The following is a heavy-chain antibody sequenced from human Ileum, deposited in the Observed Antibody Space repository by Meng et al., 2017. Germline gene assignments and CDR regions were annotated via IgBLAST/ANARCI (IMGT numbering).Heavy chain of an antibody. CDR2: MYHSGTT. Sequence: QGHLLWACPGLVQPSETLSLPCSVSGASISSGNWWSWVRQSPGKGLEWIGEMYHSGTTTYNPSLKSRVTISLDTSKNQLSLKLTSVTAADTAVYYCARHIGVPGTRGFDYWGQGTLVTVSS. CDR3: ARHIGVPGTRGFDY. CDR1: GASISSGNW. J-gene: IGHJ4*02. V-gene: IGHV4-4*02. D-gene: IGHD6-19*01.